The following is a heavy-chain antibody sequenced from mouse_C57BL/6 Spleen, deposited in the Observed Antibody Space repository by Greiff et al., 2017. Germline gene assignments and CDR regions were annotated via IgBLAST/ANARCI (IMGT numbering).Heavy chain of an antibody. Sequence: VKLMESGPGLVQPSQSLSITCTVSGFSLTSYGVHWVRQSPGKGLEWLGVIWSGGSTDYNAAFISRLSISKDNSKSQVFFKMNSLQADDTAIYYCARKEGWLLPYAMDYWGQGTSVTVSS. D-gene: IGHD2-3*01. CDR1: GFSLTSYG. J-gene: IGHJ4*01. CDR2: IWSGGST. CDR3: ARKEGWLLPYAMDY. V-gene: IGHV2-2*01.